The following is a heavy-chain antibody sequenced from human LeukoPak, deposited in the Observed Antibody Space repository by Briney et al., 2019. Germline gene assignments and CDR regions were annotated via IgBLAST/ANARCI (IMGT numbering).Heavy chain of an antibody. CDR3: ASMRWEDRLVYRRFDP. J-gene: IGHJ5*02. D-gene: IGHD1-26*01. Sequence: ASVKVSCKASGYTFTSYGISWVRQAPGQGLEWMGWISAYNGNTNYAQKLQGRVTMTTDTSTSTAYMELRSLRSDDTAVYYCASMRWEDRLVYRRFDPWGQGTLVTVSS. CDR1: GYTFTSYG. V-gene: IGHV1-18*01. CDR2: ISAYNGNT.